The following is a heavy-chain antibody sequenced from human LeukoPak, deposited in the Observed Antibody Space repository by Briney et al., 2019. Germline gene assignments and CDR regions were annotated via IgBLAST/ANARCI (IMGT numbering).Heavy chain of an antibody. CDR2: IYYSRGT. V-gene: IGHV4-59*01. Sequence: SETLSLTCTVSGDSFNIYYWTWIRQRPGKGLEWIGYIYYSRGTNYNPSLKSRVTISADTSKNQFSLRLTSVTAADTAIYYCARGRRNLDYWGQGTLVTVSS. D-gene: IGHD1-1*01. CDR1: GDSFNIYY. J-gene: IGHJ4*02. CDR3: ARGRRNLDY.